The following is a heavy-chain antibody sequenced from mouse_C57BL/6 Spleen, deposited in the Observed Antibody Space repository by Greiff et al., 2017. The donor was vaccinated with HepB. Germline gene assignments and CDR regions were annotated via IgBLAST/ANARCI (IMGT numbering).Heavy chain of an antibody. CDR3: ARYYDYDRGYAMDY. D-gene: IGHD2-4*01. CDR1: GFTFSSYG. CDR2: ISSGGSYT. Sequence: VQLKQSGGDLVKPGGSLKLSCAASGFTFSSYGMSWVRQTPDKRLEWVATISSGGSYTYYPDSVKGRFTISRDNAKNTLYLQMSSLKSEDTDMYYCARYYDYDRGYAMDYWGQGTSVTVSS. J-gene: IGHJ4*01. V-gene: IGHV5-6*01.